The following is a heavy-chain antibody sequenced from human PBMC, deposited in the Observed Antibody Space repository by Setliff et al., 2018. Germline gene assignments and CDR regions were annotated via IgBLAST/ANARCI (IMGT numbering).Heavy chain of an antibody. V-gene: IGHV4-61*09. J-gene: IGHJ4*02. CDR3: ARGSYFDSSGYSPDYFDY. D-gene: IGHD3-22*01. Sequence: SETLSLTCTVSGGSISSGSNYWSWIRQPAGRGLEWIGHIDPSGNTNYHPSLKSRVTISLDMSKNQFSLKLSSVTAADTAVYYCARGSYFDSSGYSPDYFDYWGQGTLVTVSS. CDR2: IDPSGNT. CDR1: GGSISSGSNY.